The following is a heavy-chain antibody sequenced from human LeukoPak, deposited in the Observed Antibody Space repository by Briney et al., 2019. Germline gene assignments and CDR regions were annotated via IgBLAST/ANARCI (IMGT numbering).Heavy chain of an antibody. D-gene: IGHD1-7*01. CDR2: ISWNSGSI. Sequence: GGSLRLSCAASGFTFDDYAMHWVRQAPGKGLEWVSGISWNSGSIGYADSVKGRFTISRDNAKNSLYLQMNSLRAEDTAVYYCAKIAGTKNYWGQGTLVTVSS. CDR3: AKIAGTKNY. V-gene: IGHV3-9*01. CDR1: GFTFDDYA. J-gene: IGHJ4*02.